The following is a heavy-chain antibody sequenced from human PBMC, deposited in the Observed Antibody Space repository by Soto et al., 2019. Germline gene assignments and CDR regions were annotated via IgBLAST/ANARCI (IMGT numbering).Heavy chain of an antibody. D-gene: IGHD4-4*01. Sequence: PSETLSLTCTVSGGSISSYYWSWIRQPPGKGLEWIGYIYYSGSTNYNPSLKSRFTISRDNARNTVDLQIKTLRAEDTAVYFCAKMASDYINSLDSWGQGTLVTVSS. CDR3: AKMASDYINSLDS. CDR1: GGSISSYY. V-gene: IGHV4-59*12. J-gene: IGHJ4*02. CDR2: IYYSGST.